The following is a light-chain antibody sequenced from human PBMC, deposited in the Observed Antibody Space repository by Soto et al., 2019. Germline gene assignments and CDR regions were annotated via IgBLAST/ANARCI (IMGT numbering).Light chain of an antibody. Sequence: EIVLTQSPATLSVSPGERATLSCRASQTVTHNFLAWYQQKPGQAPRLLMYDVSTRASGIPARFSVSGSGTEFTLTISSLQSEDSAVYYCQQYCGWPLTFGGGTKVEIK. CDR1: QTVTHN. CDR2: DVS. J-gene: IGKJ4*01. CDR3: QQYCGWPLT. V-gene: IGKV3-15*01.